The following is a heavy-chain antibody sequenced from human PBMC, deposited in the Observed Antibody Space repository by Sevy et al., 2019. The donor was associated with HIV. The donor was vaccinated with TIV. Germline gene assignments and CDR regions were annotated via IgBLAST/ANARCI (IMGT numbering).Heavy chain of an antibody. D-gene: IGHD6-19*01. CDR1: GGSITSYY. CDR3: ARGSHYASAWYNY. V-gene: IGHV4-59*01. CDR2: IYYSGTT. J-gene: IGHJ4*02. Sequence: SETLSLTCSVSGGSITSYYWVWIRQPPGKGLEWIGYIYYSGTTNYNPSLKSRVTISVDTSMNQFSLKMRSVTAADTTVYYCARGSHYASAWYNYWGQGTLVTVSS.